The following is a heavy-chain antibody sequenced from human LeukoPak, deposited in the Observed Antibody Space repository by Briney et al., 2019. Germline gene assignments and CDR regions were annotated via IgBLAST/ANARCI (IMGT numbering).Heavy chain of an antibody. CDR1: GFTFSDYY. V-gene: IGHV3-11*01. D-gene: IGHD3-10*01. J-gene: IGHJ6*02. Sequence: GGSLRLSCAASGFTFSDYYMSWIRQAPGKGLEWVSYISSSGSTIYYADSVKGRFTISRDSAKNSLYLQMNSLRAEDTAVYYCARVFLWFGDGYYYGMDVWGQGTTVTVSS. CDR3: ARVFLWFGDGYYYGMDV. CDR2: ISSSGSTI.